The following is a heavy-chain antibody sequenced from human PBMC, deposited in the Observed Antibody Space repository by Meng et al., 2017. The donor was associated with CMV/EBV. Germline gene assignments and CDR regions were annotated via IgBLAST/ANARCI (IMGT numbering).Heavy chain of an antibody. CDR2: INPSGGST. Sequence: ASVKVSCKASGYTFTSYYMHWVRQAPGQGLEWMGIINPSGGSTSYAQKFQGRVTISVDTSKNQFSLKLSSVTAADTAVYYCARDPHYDILTGYSPRRFSYWFDPWGQGTLVTVSS. CDR3: ARDPHYDILTGYSPRRFSYWFDP. CDR1: GYTFTSYY. J-gene: IGHJ5*02. V-gene: IGHV1-46*01. D-gene: IGHD3-9*01.